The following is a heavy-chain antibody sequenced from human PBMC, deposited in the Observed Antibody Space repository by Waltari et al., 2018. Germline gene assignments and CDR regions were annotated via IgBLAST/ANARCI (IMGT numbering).Heavy chain of an antibody. CDR1: GGTFSSYA. Sequence: QVQLVQSGAEVKKPGSSVKVSCKASGGTFSSYAISWGRQAPGQGLEWMGGIIPIFGTANYAQKFHGRVTITADESTSTAYMELSSLRSEDTAVYYCAREGSGSGSKPFDYWGQGTLVTVSS. CDR2: IIPIFGTA. CDR3: AREGSGSGSKPFDY. J-gene: IGHJ4*02. D-gene: IGHD3-10*01. V-gene: IGHV1-69*01.